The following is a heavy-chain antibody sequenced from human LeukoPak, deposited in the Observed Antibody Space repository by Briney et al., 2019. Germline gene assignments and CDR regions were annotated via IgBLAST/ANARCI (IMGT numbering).Heavy chain of an antibody. J-gene: IGHJ4*02. Sequence: ASVKVSCKASGYTFTSYYMHWVRQAPGQGLEWMGIINPSGGSTSYAQKFQGRVTMTRDTSTSTVYMELSSLRSEDTAVYYCARAFGVVIRTTNFDHWGQGTLVTVSS. CDR2: INPSGGST. D-gene: IGHD3-3*01. CDR3: ARAFGVVIRTTNFDH. V-gene: IGHV1-46*01. CDR1: GYTFTSYY.